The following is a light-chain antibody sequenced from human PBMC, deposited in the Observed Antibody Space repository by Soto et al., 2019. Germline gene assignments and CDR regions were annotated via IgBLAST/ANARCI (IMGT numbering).Light chain of an antibody. CDR1: NSDVGAYSY. V-gene: IGLV2-14*01. CDR2: EVS. Sequence: QSALTQPASVSGSPGQSITISCTGTNSDVGAYSYVSWYQQHPGKAPKLVIYEVSNRPSGVSNRFSGSKSGNTASLTISGLQAEDEADYYCSSKRNSSALGGFGTGTKVTVL. CDR3: SSKRNSSALGG. J-gene: IGLJ1*01.